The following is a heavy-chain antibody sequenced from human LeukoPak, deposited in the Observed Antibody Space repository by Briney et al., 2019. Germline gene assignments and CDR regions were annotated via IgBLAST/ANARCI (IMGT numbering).Heavy chain of an antibody. Sequence: GGSLRLSCAASGFTFSIYATSWVRQAPGKGLEWVSAISGSGGSTYYADSVKGRFTISRDNSKNALYLQMNSLRAEDTAVYYYAKAKLLWFGESQYYFDYWGQGTLVTVSS. V-gene: IGHV3-23*01. D-gene: IGHD3-10*01. CDR3: AKAKLLWFGESQYYFDY. CDR1: GFTFSIYA. J-gene: IGHJ4*02. CDR2: ISGSGGST.